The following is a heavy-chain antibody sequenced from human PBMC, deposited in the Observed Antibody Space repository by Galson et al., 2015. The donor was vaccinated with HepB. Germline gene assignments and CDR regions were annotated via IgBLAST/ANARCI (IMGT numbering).Heavy chain of an antibody. Sequence: SLRLSCAGSGFTFSSYAMHWVRQAPGKGLEWVAVISFDGFNKYYADSVKGRFTISRDNSKNTLYLRMNSLSAEDTAVYYCARGRMVRGLSLRYDAVDIWGQGTMVTVSS. J-gene: IGHJ3*02. CDR2: ISFDGFNK. V-gene: IGHV3-30*04. CDR3: ARGRMVRGLSLRYDAVDI. D-gene: IGHD3-10*01. CDR1: GFTFSSYA.